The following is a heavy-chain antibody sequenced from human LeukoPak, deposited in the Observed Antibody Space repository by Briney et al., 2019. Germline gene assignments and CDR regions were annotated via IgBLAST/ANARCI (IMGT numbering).Heavy chain of an antibody. V-gene: IGHV1-18*01. D-gene: IGHD1-26*01. J-gene: IGHJ3*02. CDR3: ATSAYSGSYRHDAFDI. Sequence: ASVKVSCKASGYTFTSYAMNWVRQAPGQGLEWMGWISAYNGNTNYAQKLQGRVTMTTDTSTSTAYMELRSLRSDDTAVYYCATSAYSGSYRHDAFDIWGQGTMVTVSS. CDR1: GYTFTSYA. CDR2: ISAYNGNT.